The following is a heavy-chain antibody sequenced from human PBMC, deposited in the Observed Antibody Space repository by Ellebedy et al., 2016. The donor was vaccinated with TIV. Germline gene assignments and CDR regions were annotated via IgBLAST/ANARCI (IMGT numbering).Heavy chain of an antibody. J-gene: IGHJ3*02. Sequence: GESLKISCKGSGYSFTSYWIGWVRQVPGKGLEWMGIIYPGDSDTRYRPSFQGQVTISADKSISTAYLQWSSRKASDTAMYYCAGRITKVRGVIRETYSFDIWGQGTIVTVSS. CDR3: AGRITKVRGVIRETYSFDI. CDR1: GYSFTSYW. D-gene: IGHD3-10*01. CDR2: IYPGDSDT. V-gene: IGHV5-51*01.